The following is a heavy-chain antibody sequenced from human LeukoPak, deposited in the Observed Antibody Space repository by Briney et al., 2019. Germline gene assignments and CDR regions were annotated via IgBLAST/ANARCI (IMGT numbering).Heavy chain of an antibody. J-gene: IGHJ2*01. D-gene: IGHD5-24*01. V-gene: IGHV4-30-4*08. CDR2: IYYSGST. CDR1: GDSINSAAYY. Sequence: PSQTLSLTCTVSGDSINSAAYYWSWIRQHPGKGLEWIGYIYYSGSTSYNPSLQSRVTISVDTSKNEFSLKLTSVTAADTAVYYCARLGYNDYVARYFDLWGRGTLVTVSS. CDR3: ARLGYNDYVARYFDL.